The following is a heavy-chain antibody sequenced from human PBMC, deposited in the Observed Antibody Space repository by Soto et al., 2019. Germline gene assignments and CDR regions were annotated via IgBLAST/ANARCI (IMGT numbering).Heavy chain of an antibody. Sequence: GGSLRLSCAASGFTFSSYSMNWVRQAPGKGLEWVSYISSSSSTIYYADSVKGRFTISRDNAKNSLYLQMNSLRDEDTAVYYCARDPLMVRGVIPKFDYWGQGTLVTVSS. J-gene: IGHJ4*02. CDR1: GFTFSSYS. V-gene: IGHV3-48*02. CDR2: ISSSSSTI. CDR3: ARDPLMVRGVIPKFDY. D-gene: IGHD3-10*01.